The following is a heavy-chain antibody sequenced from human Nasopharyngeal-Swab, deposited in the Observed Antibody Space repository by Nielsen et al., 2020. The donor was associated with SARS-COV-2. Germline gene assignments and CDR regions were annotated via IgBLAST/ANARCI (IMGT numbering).Heavy chain of an antibody. D-gene: IGHD6-19*01. V-gene: IGHV4-59*08. CDR1: GGSINSYY. CDR3: AARGSSGWFGY. Sequence: SETLSLTCTVSGGSINSYYWSWIRQPPGKGLEWIGYIYYSGSTNYNPSLKSRVTISVDTSKNQFSLKLSSVTAADTAVYYCAARGSSGWFGYWGQGTLVTVSS. CDR2: IYYSGST. J-gene: IGHJ4*02.